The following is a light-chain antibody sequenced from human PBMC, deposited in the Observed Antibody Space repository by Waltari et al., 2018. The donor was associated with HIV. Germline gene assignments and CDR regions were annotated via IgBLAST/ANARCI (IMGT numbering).Light chain of an antibody. J-gene: IGLJ3*02. CDR1: NSDVGGYNY. CDR2: DVS. Sequence: QSALTQPRSVSGSPGQSVTISCTGTNSDVGGYNYVSWYQQYPGKAPKVMIYDVSKRPSGVPDRFSGSKSGNTASLTISGLQAEDEADYYCCSYAGNYVWLFGGRTKLTVL. CDR3: CSYAGNYVWL. V-gene: IGLV2-11*01.